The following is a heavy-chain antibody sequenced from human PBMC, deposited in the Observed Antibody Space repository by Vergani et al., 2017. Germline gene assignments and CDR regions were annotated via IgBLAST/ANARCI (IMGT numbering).Heavy chain of an antibody. CDR3: ARVGYSYGYDGRNGMDV. Sequence: QVQLVQSGAEVKKPGASVKVSCKASGYNFTGYYMHWVRQAPGQGLEWMGWINPNSGGTNYAQKFQGRVTMTRDTSISTAYMELRSLRSDDTAVYYCARVGYSYGYDGRNGMDVWSQGTTVTVSS. CDR1: GYNFTGYY. CDR2: INPNSGGT. D-gene: IGHD5-18*01. J-gene: IGHJ6*02. V-gene: IGHV1-2*02.